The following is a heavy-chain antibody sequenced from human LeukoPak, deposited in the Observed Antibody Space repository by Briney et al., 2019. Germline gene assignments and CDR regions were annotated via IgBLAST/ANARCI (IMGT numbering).Heavy chain of an antibody. V-gene: IGHV3-74*01. D-gene: IGHD1-1*01. CDR3: VRLLEIDH. Sequence: GGSLRLSCAASGFTFRNYWMHWVRQAPGKGLVWVSRISRDGATTHYAGSVKGRFTISRDNAKNMVYLQMDSLSAEDTAVYYCVRLLEIDHWGQGTLVTVSS. CDR2: ISRDGATT. CDR1: GFTFRNYW. J-gene: IGHJ4*02.